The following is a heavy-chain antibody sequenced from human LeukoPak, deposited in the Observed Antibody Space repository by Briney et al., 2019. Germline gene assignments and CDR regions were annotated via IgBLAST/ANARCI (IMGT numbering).Heavy chain of an antibody. CDR3: ATNDIVGLYSYFDY. V-gene: IGHV1-2*02. D-gene: IGHD5-12*01. Sequence: ASVKVSCKASVYTFTGYYMHWVRQAPGQGLEWMGWINPNSGGTNYAQKFQGRVTMTRDTSVSTAYMELSRLRSDDTAVYYCATNDIVGLYSYFDYWGQGTLVTVSS. CDR2: INPNSGGT. J-gene: IGHJ4*02. CDR1: VYTFTGYY.